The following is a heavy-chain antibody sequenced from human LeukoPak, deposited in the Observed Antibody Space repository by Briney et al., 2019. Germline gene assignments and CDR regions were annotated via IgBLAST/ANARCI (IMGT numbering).Heavy chain of an antibody. V-gene: IGHV3-23*01. D-gene: IGHD3-22*01. J-gene: IGHJ4*02. CDR1: GISLSNYG. CDR3: AKRGVVIRVILVGFHKEAYYFDS. Sequence: GGSLRLSCAVSGISLSNYGMSWVRQAPGKGLEWVAGISGSGGGTNYADSVKGRFPISRDNPKNTLYLQMNRLRAEDTAVYFCAKRGVVIRVILVGFHKEAYYFDSWGQGALVTVSS. CDR2: ISGSGGGT.